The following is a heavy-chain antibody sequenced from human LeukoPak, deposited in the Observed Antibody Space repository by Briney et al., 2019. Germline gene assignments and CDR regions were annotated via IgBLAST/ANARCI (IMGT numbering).Heavy chain of an antibody. D-gene: IGHD6-13*01. CDR3: ASPTYSSSFYYYYGMDV. CDR2: ISYVGSNK. CDR1: GFTFSSYA. J-gene: IGHJ6*02. Sequence: GGSLRLSCAASGFTFSSYAMHWARQAPGKGLEWVAVISYVGSNKYYADSVKGRFTISRDNSKNTLYLQMNSLRAEDTAVYYCASPTYSSSFYYYYGMDVWGQGTTVTVSS. V-gene: IGHV3-30-3*01.